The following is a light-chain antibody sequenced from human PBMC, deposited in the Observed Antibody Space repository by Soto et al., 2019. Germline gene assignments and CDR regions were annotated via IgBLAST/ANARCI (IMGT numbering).Light chain of an antibody. J-gene: IGKJ1*01. CDR3: QQYGSSGT. V-gene: IGKV3-20*01. Sequence: EIVLTQSPGTLSLSPGXRATLSCRASQSVSSSYLAWYQQKPGQAPRLLIYGASSRATGIPDRFSGSGSGTDFTLTISRLEPEGFAVYYCQQYGSSGTFGQGTKVDIK. CDR1: QSVSSSY. CDR2: GAS.